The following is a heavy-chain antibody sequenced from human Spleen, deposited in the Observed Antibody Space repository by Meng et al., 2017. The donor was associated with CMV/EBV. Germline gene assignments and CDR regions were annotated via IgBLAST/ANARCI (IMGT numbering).Heavy chain of an antibody. D-gene: IGHD2-2*01. Sequence: GGSLRISCAASGFTFSSYGMHWVRQAPGKGLEWVAFIRYDGSNKYYADSVKGRFTISRDNSKNKLYLQMNSLRAEDTAVYYYAIQLPSRGFYYYDMDVWGQGTTVTVSS. CDR3: AIQLPSRGFYYYDMDV. J-gene: IGHJ6*02. V-gene: IGHV3-30*02. CDR1: GFTFSSYG. CDR2: IRYDGSNK.